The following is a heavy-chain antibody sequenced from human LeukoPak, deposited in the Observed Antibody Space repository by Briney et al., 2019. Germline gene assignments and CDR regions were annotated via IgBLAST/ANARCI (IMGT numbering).Heavy chain of an antibody. D-gene: IGHD5-24*01. J-gene: IGHJ4*02. CDR3: ARRWPGVPAQLDY. CDR1: GGSISSGGYY. V-gene: IGHV4-30-2*01. Sequence: PSETLSLTCTVSGGSISSGGYYWSWIRQPPGKGLEWIGYIYHSGSTYYNPSLKSRVTISVDRSKNQFSLKLSSVTAADTAVYYRARRWPGVPAQLDYWDQGTLVTVSS. CDR2: IYHSGST.